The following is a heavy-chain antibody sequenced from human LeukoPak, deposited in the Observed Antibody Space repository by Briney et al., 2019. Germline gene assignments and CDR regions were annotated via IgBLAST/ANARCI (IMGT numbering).Heavy chain of an antibody. D-gene: IGHD1-26*01. CDR2: IIPIFGTA. V-gene: IGHV1-69*05. CDR1: GGTFISYA. J-gene: IGHJ3*02. Sequence: GCSVTVSCKASGGTFISYAISWVRQAPGQGLEWMGGIIPIFGTANYAQKFQGRVTITTDESTSTAYMELSSLRSEDTAVYYCARSSILVGATRYGAFDIWGQGTMVTVSS. CDR3: ARSSILVGATRYGAFDI.